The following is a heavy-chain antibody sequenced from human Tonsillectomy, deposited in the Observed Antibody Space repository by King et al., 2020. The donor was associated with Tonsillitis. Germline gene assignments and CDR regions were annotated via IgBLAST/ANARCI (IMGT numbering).Heavy chain of an antibody. V-gene: IGHV3-23*03. CDR1: GFTFSNYP. J-gene: IGHJ4*02. D-gene: IGHD1-26*01. Sequence: VQLVESGGGLVQPGGSLRLSCAASGFTFSNYPMSWVRQAPGKGLEWVSVIYSGGSSTYYADSVKGRFTIYRDNSKNTLYLQMNSLRAEDTAVYYCSKDGGSYYPIYYFDYWGRGTLVTVSS. CDR3: SKDGGSYYPIYYFDY. CDR2: IYSGGSST.